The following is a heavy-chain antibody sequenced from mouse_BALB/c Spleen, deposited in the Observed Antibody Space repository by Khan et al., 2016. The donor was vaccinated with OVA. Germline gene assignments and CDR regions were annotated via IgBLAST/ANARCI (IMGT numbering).Heavy chain of an antibody. V-gene: IGHV9-3-1*01. CDR3: ARSSGNYWFAY. CDR1: GYTFTNYG. Sequence: QIQLVQSGPELKKPGETVKISCRASGYTFTNYGMNWVKQAPGQGLKWMGWINTYIGEPTYADDFKGRFAFSLETSASTAYLQINNLKNEDTATXFCARSSGNYWFAYWGQGTLVTVSA. CDR2: INTYIGEP. D-gene: IGHD2-1*01. J-gene: IGHJ3*01.